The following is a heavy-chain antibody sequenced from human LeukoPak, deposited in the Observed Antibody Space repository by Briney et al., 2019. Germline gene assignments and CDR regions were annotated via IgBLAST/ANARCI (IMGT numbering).Heavy chain of an antibody. CDR3: ARHREVAGSSDY. D-gene: IGHD6-19*01. J-gene: IGHJ4*02. CDR2: IYYSGST. CDR1: GGSISSYY. V-gene: IGHV4-59*08. Sequence: SETLSLTCTVSGGSISSYYWSWIRQPPGKGLEWIGYIYYSGSTNYNPSLKSRVTISVDTSKNQFSLKLSSVTAADTAVYCCARHREVAGSSDYWGQGTLVTVSS.